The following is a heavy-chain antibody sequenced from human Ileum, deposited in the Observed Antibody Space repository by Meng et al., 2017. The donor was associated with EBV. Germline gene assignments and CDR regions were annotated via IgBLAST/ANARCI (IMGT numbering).Heavy chain of an antibody. D-gene: IGHD3-16*01. J-gene: IGHJ4*02. CDR1: GGSISSSNW. Sequence: GLLQEAGPGRVKPSVTRSLTCGVSGGSISSSNWWSWVRQPPGKGLEWIGEIYHSGSTNYNPSLKSRVTISVDKSKNQFSLKLSSVTAADTAVYYCARDFGPHQLWYWGQGTLVTVSS. CDR2: IYHSGST. CDR3: ARDFGPHQLWY. V-gene: IGHV4-4*02.